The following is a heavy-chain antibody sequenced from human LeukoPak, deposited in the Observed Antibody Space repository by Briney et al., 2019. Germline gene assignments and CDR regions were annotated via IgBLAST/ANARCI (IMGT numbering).Heavy chain of an antibody. CDR3: ARDGPYNWNDVRWFDP. Sequence: KISCKGSGYTFTSYGISWVRQAPGQGLEWMGWISAYNGNTNYAQKLQGRVTMTTDTSTSTAYMELRSLRSDDTAVYYCARDGPYNWNDVRWFDPWGQGTLVTVSS. J-gene: IGHJ5*02. CDR2: ISAYNGNT. D-gene: IGHD1-1*01. V-gene: IGHV1-18*01. CDR1: GYTFTSYG.